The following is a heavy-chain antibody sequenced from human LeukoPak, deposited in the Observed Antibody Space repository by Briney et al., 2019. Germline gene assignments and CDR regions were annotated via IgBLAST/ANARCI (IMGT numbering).Heavy chain of an antibody. D-gene: IGHD7-27*01. CDR2: INHRGST. CDR3: ASRKLGNDY. J-gene: IGHJ4*02. V-gene: IGHV4-34*01. CDR1: GGSFSGYY. Sequence: SETLSLTCAVYGGSFSGYYWSWIRQPPGKGLEWIGEINHRGSTNYNPSLKSRVTISVDASKNQFSLKLSSVTAADTAVYYGASRKLGNDYWGQGTLVTVSS.